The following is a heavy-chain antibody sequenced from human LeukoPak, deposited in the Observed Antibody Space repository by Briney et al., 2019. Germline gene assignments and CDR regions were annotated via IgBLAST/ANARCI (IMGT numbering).Heavy chain of an antibody. CDR3: AKDLHNWSDIDY. J-gene: IGHJ4*02. D-gene: IGHD3-3*01. CDR2: IGGDGRS. V-gene: IGHV3-23*01. Sequence: GGSLRLSCAASGFTFSPNAMNWVRQAPGKGLEWVSGIGGDGRSHYIDSVKGRFTISRDNSKNTLYLQMNSLRAEDTAMYYCAKDLHNWSDIDYWGQGTLVTVSS. CDR1: GFTFSPNA.